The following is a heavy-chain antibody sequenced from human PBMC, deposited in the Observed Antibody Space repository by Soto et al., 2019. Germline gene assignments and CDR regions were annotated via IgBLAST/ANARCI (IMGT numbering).Heavy chain of an antibody. D-gene: IGHD2-2*01. CDR1: GYTFTDYG. Sequence: AAVKVSCKTSGYTFTDYGISWVRQTPGQGLERMGWISAYNGNTNYAQKLQGRVTMTTDTSTGTAYMELRSLRSDDTAVYYCALSYCIRTSCSSDYFDYWGQGTLVTVSS. V-gene: IGHV1-18*01. J-gene: IGHJ4*02. CDR2: ISAYNGNT. CDR3: ALSYCIRTSCSSDYFDY.